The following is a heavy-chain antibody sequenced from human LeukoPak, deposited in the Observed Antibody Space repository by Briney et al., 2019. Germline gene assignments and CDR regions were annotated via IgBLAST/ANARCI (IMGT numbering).Heavy chain of an antibody. Sequence: ASVNVSCKASGYIFTGYYMHWVRQAPGQGRDWMGWINPKSGGTKYAQKFQGRVTMTRDTSNSTAYMELSRLTSDDTDVYYCAREWPGIAVAGTGFAYWGQGTLVTVSS. CDR2: INPKSGGT. D-gene: IGHD6-19*01. J-gene: IGHJ4*02. CDR1: GYIFTGYY. CDR3: AREWPGIAVAGTGFAY. V-gene: IGHV1-2*02.